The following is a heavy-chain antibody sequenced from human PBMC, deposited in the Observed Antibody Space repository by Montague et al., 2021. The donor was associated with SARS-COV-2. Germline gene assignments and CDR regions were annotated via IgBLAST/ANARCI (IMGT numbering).Heavy chain of an antibody. CDR1: GASISTGIYY. CDR2: IRTTGNT. CDR3: ARFGSGSLEFDL. V-gene: IGHV4-61*02. Sequence: TLSLTCTVSGASISTGIYYWSWTRQPAGKGLEWIGRIRTTGNTDYNSSLESRVFMSVDTSTNQFSLSLTSVTAADTAVYYCARFGSGSLEFDLWGQGTLVTVSA. D-gene: IGHD1-26*01. J-gene: IGHJ4*02.